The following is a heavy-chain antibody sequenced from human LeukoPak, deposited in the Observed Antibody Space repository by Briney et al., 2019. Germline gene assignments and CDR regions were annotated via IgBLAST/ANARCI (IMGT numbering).Heavy chain of an antibody. J-gene: IGHJ4*02. CDR3: ARPSRDGYRYTFDY. CDR1: GGSIGSYY. Sequence: SETLSLTCAVSGGSIGSYYWSWIRQPPGKGLEWIGYIYNSGSTNYSPSLKSRVSISVDTPKNQFSLRLSSVTAADTAVYYCARPSRDGYRYTFDYWGQGILVTVSS. D-gene: IGHD5-24*01. V-gene: IGHV4-59*01. CDR2: IYNSGST.